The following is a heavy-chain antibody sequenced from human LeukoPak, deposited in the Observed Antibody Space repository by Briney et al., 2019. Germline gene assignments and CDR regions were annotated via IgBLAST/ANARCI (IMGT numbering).Heavy chain of an antibody. J-gene: IGHJ3*02. CDR2: ISYDGSNK. Sequence: PGRSLRLSCAAPGFTFSSYAMHWVRQAPGKGLEWVAVISYDGSNKYYADSVKGRFTISRDNSKNTLYLQMNSLRAEDTAVYYCASDSEYYDSSGYYHYDAFDIWGQGTMVTVSS. CDR3: ASDSEYYDSSGYYHYDAFDI. V-gene: IGHV3-30-3*01. CDR1: GFTFSSYA. D-gene: IGHD3-22*01.